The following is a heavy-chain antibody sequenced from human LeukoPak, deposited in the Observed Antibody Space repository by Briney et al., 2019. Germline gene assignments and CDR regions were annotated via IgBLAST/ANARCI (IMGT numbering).Heavy chain of an antibody. J-gene: IGHJ6*02. V-gene: IGHV3-7*01. CDR3: CRRWLNYYYYGMDV. CDR1: EFTFSSHW. CDR2: IKEDGSEK. Sequence: GGSLRLSCAASEFTFSSHWMSWVRQAPGKGREWVANIKEDGSEKYYVDSVKGRFTISRDNAKNSLYLQMNSLRAEDTAVYYCCRRWLNYYYYGMDVWGQGTTVTVSS. D-gene: IGHD5-18*01.